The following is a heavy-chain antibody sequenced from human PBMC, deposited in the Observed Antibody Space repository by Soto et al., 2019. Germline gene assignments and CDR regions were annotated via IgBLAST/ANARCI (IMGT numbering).Heavy chain of an antibody. J-gene: IGHJ5*02. CDR3: ARSPTRTNYADYFDP. CDR2: IYSGGGT. V-gene: IGHV3-66*01. D-gene: IGHD4-17*01. Sequence: EVQLVESGGGLVQPGGSLRLSCAASGFTVSNSYMSWVRQAPGKGLEYVSVIYSGGGTYYADSVKGRFTISRDNSKNTLYLHMNSLGSEDTAVYYCARSPTRTNYADYFDPWGQGTLVTFSS. CDR1: GFTVSNSY.